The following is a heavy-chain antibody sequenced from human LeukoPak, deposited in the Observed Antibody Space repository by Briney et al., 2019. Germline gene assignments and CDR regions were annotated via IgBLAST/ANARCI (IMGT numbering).Heavy chain of an antibody. CDR1: GYSIGNGYF. V-gene: IGHV4-38-2*02. J-gene: IGHJ1*01. CDR2: IYRTGTT. D-gene: IGHD5-24*01. CDR3: ARGGDGYNLEYFQH. Sequence: PSETLSLTCTVSGYSIGNGYFWGWIRQPPGKGLEWIGNIYRTGTTFYNPSLQSRVSMSVDTSKNTFSLNLKSVTAADTAVYHCARGGDGYNLEYFQHWGQGTLVTVSS.